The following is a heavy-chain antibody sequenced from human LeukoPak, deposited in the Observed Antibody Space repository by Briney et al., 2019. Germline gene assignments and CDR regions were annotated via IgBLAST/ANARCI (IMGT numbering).Heavy chain of an antibody. J-gene: IGHJ5*02. V-gene: IGHV4-30-4*01. CDR1: GGSISSGDYD. CDR3: ARYTVTTIGFDP. CDR2: ISYSGST. D-gene: IGHD4-17*01. Sequence: SETLSLTCTVSGGSISSGDYDWSWIRPPPGKGLEWIGYISYSGSTYYNPSLKSRVTISVDTSKNQFSLKMSSVTAADTAVYYYARYTVTTIGFDPWGQGTLVTVSS.